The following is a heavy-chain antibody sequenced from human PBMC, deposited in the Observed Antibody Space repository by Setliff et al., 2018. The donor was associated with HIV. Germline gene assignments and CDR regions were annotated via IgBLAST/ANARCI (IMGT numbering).Heavy chain of an antibody. CDR1: GDSFGDFY. D-gene: IGHD2-21*01. CDR3: TRAQIAAPRPFDY. J-gene: IGHJ4*02. CDR2: LNDRGHI. V-gene: IGHV4-34*01. Sequence: SETLSLTCAMYGDSFGDFYWNWIRQAPGKGLEWIVELNDRGHINYNPSLKSRVTISAETSRNQFSLRLSSVTAADTALYFCTRAQIAAPRPFDYWGQGTLVTVSS.